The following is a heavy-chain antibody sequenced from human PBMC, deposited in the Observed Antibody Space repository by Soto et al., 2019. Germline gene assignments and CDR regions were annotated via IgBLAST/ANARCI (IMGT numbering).Heavy chain of an antibody. CDR2: IIPIFGTA. Sequence: SVTVSLEASGGTFGIYAISWVRQAPGQGLEWMGGIIPIFGTANYAQKFQGRVTITADESTSTAYMELSSLRSEDTAVYYCARRIVVVPAAKNYYGMDVWGQGNTVTVSS. J-gene: IGHJ6*02. CDR1: GGTFGIYA. V-gene: IGHV1-69*13. D-gene: IGHD2-2*01. CDR3: ARRIVVVPAAKNYYGMDV.